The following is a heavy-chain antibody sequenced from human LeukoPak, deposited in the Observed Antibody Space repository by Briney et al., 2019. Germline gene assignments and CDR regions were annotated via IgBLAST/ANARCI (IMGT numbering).Heavy chain of an antibody. CDR3: ARVGYTDTWYSSPPFDY. D-gene: IGHD2-15*01. J-gene: IGHJ4*02. CDR1: GFTVSSNY. V-gene: IGHV3-66*01. CDR2: IYSGGST. Sequence: PGGPLRLSCAVSGFTVSSNYMSWVRQAPGKGLEWVSIIYSGGSTYYADSVKGRFTISRDNSKNILYLQMNSLRAEDTALYYCARVGYTDTWYSSPPFDYWGQGTLVTVSS.